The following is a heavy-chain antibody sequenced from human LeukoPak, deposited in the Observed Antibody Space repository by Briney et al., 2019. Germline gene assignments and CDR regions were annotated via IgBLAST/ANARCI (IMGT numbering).Heavy chain of an antibody. V-gene: IGHV1-69*13. CDR3: ARAFYLSSGSYYLPPDY. Sequence: SVKVSCKASGGTFSSYAISWVRQAPGLGLEWMGGIIPIFGTANYAQKFQGRVTITADESTSTAYMELSSLRSEDTAVYYCARAFYLSSGSYYLPPDYWGQGTLVTVSS. J-gene: IGHJ4*02. CDR1: GGTFSSYA. CDR2: IIPIFGTA. D-gene: IGHD1-26*01.